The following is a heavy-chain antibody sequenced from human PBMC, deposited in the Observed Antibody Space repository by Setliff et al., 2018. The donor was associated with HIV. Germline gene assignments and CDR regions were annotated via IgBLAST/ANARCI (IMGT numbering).Heavy chain of an antibody. CDR1: GLIFSSYW. CDR2: IKQDGSEK. J-gene: IGHJ4*02. D-gene: IGHD1-7*01. Sequence: PGGSLRLSCAASGLIFSSYWMSWVRQAPGKGLEWVANIKQDGSEKYYVDSVKGRFTISRDNAKNSLYLQMNSPRAEDTAVYYCATDRGTYWGQGTLVTLSS. V-gene: IGHV3-7*03. CDR3: ATDRGTY.